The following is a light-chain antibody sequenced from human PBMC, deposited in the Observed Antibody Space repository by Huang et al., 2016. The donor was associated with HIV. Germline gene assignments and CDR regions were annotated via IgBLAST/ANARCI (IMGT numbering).Light chain of an antibody. CDR2: SAS. CDR1: QSIRKF. V-gene: IGKV1-39*01. Sequence: DIQMTQPPSSLSASVGDRVTIACRASQSIRKFLNWYQQKPGEAPKLLMHSASSLKSGVPSRFSGSGSGTDFTLTITSLQPEDFATYYCQQTDNIPRTFGQGTKVVIK. J-gene: IGKJ1*01. CDR3: QQTDNIPRT.